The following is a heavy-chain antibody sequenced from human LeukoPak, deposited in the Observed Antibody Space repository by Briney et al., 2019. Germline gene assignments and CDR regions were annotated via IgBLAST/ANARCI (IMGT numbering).Heavy chain of an antibody. J-gene: IGHJ4*02. CDR3: ARVADTDEPYFDY. V-gene: IGHV1-69*04. CDR2: IIPILGIA. Sequence: SVKVSCKASGGTFSSYAISWVRQAPGQGLEWMGRIIPILGIANYAQKFQGRVTITADKSTSTAYMELSSLRSEDTAVYYCARVADTDEPYFDYWGQGTLVTVSS. CDR1: GGTFSSYA. D-gene: IGHD6-13*01.